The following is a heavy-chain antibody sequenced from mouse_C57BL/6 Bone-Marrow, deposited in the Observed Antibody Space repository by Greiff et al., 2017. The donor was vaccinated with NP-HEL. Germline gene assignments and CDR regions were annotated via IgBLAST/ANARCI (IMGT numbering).Heavy chain of an antibody. Sequence: VQLQQPGAELVMPGASVKLSCKASGYTFTSYWMHWVKQRPGQGLEWIGEIDPSDSYTNYNQKFKGKSTLTVDKSSSTAYMQLSSLTSEDSAVYYCARELNYFDYWGQGTTLIVSS. D-gene: IGHD1-3*01. CDR1: GYTFTSYW. V-gene: IGHV1-69*01. J-gene: IGHJ2*01. CDR2: IDPSDSYT. CDR3: ARELNYFDY.